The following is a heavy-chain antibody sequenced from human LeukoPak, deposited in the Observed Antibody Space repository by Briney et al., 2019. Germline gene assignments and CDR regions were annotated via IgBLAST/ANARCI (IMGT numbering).Heavy chain of an antibody. D-gene: IGHD3/OR15-3a*01. V-gene: IGHV3-7*01. Sequence: GGSLRLSCAASGFTSSSYWMSWVRQAPGKGREWVANIKQDGSEKYYVDSVKGRFTISRDNAKNSLYLQMNSLRAEDTAVYYCERDWTVPVDPWGQGTLVTVSS. J-gene: IGHJ5*02. CDR2: IKQDGSEK. CDR1: GFTSSSYW. CDR3: ERDWTVPVDP.